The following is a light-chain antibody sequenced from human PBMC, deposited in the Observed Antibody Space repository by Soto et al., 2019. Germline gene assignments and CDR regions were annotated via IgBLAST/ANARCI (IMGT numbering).Light chain of an antibody. CDR1: SSDVGAYDF. CDR3: SSYTTPSTLV. V-gene: IGLV2-14*01. CDR2: DVT. J-gene: IGLJ1*01. Sequence: QSALTQPASVSGSPGQSITISCTGTSSDVGAYDFVSWYQHSPGKAPKLVTFDVTHRPPGISDRFSGSKSANTASLTISGLQAADEAFYYCSSYTTPSTLVFGGGTKVTVL.